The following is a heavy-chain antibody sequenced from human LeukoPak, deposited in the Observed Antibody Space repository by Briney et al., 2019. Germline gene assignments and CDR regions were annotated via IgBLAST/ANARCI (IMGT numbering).Heavy chain of an antibody. D-gene: IGHD3-22*01. Sequence: AGGSLRLSCAASGFTFDDYAMHWVRQAPGKGLEWVSGISWNSGSIGYADSVKGRFTISRDNAKNALYLQMSSLRPEDTAFYYCAKGNYYDSSGFYGFFSDYWGQGTLVTVSS. J-gene: IGHJ4*02. CDR1: GFTFDDYA. V-gene: IGHV3-9*01. CDR3: AKGNYYDSSGFYGFFSDY. CDR2: ISWNSGSI.